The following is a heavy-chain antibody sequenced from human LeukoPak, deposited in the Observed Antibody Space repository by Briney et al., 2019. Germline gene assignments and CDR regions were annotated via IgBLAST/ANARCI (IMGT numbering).Heavy chain of an antibody. V-gene: IGHV1-8*01. Sequence: AAVKVSCKASGYTFTSYDINWVRQGTGQGLECMGWMNPKSGNTGYAQKFQGRVTMTRNTSISTAYMELSSLRSEDTAVYYCARDYGGFDYWGQGTLVTVSS. J-gene: IGHJ4*02. CDR3: ARDYGGFDY. D-gene: IGHD4-17*01. CDR1: GYTFTSYD. CDR2: MNPKSGNT.